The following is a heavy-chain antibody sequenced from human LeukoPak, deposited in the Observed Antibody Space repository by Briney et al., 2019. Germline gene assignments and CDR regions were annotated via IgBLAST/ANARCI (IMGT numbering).Heavy chain of an antibody. CDR3: ARDGGMLGRRGGREKYYYGMDV. J-gene: IGHJ6*02. D-gene: IGHD3-16*01. CDR1: GGSISSGGYY. Sequence: PSETLSLTCTVSGGSISSGGYYWSWIRQHPGKGLEWIGYIYYSGSTYYNPSLKSRVTISVDTSKNQFSLKLSSVTAADTAVYYCARDGGMLGRRGGREKYYYGMDVWGQGTTVTVSS. CDR2: IYYSGST. V-gene: IGHV4-31*03.